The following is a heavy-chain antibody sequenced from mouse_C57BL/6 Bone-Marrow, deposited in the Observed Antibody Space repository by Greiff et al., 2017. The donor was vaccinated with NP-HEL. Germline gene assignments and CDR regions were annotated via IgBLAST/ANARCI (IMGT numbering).Heavy chain of an antibody. D-gene: IGHD1-1*01. Sequence: QVQLQQPGAELVMPGASVKLSCKASGYTFTSYWMHWVKQRPGQGLEWIGEIDPSDSYTNYNQKFKGKSTLTVDKSSSTAYMQLSSLTSEDSAVYYGASPSLLLRGRYFDVWGTGTTVTVSS. J-gene: IGHJ1*03. CDR2: IDPSDSYT. CDR3: ASPSLLLRGRYFDV. CDR1: GYTFTSYW. V-gene: IGHV1-69*01.